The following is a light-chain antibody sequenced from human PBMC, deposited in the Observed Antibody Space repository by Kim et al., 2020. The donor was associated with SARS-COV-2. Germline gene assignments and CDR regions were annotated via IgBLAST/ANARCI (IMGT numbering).Light chain of an antibody. CDR2: DAS. CDR1: QSVSSD. V-gene: IGKV3-15*01. J-gene: IGKJ4*01. CDR3: HQYNDWPLT. Sequence: EIVMTQSPVTLSVFPGERATLSCRASQSVSSDLAWYQQKPGQAPRLLIYDASTMATGFPARFSGSGYGTEFTLTINSLQSEDFAVYYCHQYNDWPLTFGGGTKVDIK.